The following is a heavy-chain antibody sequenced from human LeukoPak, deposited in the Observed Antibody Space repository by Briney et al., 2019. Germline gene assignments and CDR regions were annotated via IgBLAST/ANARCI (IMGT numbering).Heavy chain of an antibody. CDR3: ARALVGATRS. V-gene: IGHV1-2*06. Sequence: ASVKVSCKASGYTFISYGITWVRQAPGQGLEWMGRINPNSGGTNYAQKFQGRVTMTRDTSISTAYMELSRLRSDDTAVYYCARALVGATRSWGQGTLVTVSS. J-gene: IGHJ5*02. CDR1: GYTFISYG. CDR2: INPNSGGT. D-gene: IGHD1-26*01.